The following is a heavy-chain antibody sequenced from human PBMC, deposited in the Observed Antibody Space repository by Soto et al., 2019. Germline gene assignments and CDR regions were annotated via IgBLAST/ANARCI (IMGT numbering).Heavy chain of an antibody. J-gene: IGHJ6*02. CDR3: ARDLGVGATTSDYYVMDV. CDR2: IIPIFGTA. CDR1: GGTFSSYA. Sequence: QVQLVQSGAEVKKPGSSVKVSCKASGGTFSSYAISWVRQAPGQGVEWMGGIIPIFGTANYAQKFQGRVTITADESTSTAYMELSSLRSEDTAVYYCARDLGVGATTSDYYVMDVWGQGTTVTVSS. V-gene: IGHV1-69*01. D-gene: IGHD1-26*01.